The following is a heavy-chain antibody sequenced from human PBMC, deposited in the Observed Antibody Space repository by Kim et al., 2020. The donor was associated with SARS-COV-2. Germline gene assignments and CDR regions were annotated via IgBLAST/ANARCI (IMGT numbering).Heavy chain of an antibody. V-gene: IGHV3-23*01. J-gene: IGHJ4*02. CDR3: AKELDGWFGGCDYFDY. D-gene: IGHD3-10*01. Sequence: DSAKGRFTISRDNSKNTLYLQLNSLRVEDTALYYCAKELDGWFGGCDYFDYWGQRTLVTVSS.